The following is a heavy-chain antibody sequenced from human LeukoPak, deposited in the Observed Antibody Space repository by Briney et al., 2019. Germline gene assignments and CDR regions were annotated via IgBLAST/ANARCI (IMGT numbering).Heavy chain of an antibody. V-gene: IGHV3-23*01. D-gene: IGHD6-19*01. CDR1: GFTFSSYA. CDR3: AKDPVRSGSPYYFDY. J-gene: IGHJ4*02. Sequence: GGSLRLSCAASGFTFSSYAMSWVRQAPGKGLEWVSTVSGSGGSTYYADSVKGRFTISRDNSKNTLYLQMNSVRAEDTAVYYCAKDPVRSGSPYYFDYWGQGTLVTVSS. CDR2: VSGSGGST.